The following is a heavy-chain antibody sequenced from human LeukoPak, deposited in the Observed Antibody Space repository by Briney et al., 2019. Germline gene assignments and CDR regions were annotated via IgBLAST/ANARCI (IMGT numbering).Heavy chain of an antibody. V-gene: IGHV1-69*04. CDR3: ARDRVVRGVMGYYYYYGMDV. CDR2: IIPILGIA. J-gene: IGHJ6*02. D-gene: IGHD3-10*01. Sequence: SVKVSCKASGGTFSSYAISWVRQAPGQGLEWMGRIIPILGIANYAQKFQGRVTITADKSTSTAYMELSSLGSEDTAVYYCARDRVVRGVMGYYYYYGMDVWGQGTTVTVSS. CDR1: GGTFSSYA.